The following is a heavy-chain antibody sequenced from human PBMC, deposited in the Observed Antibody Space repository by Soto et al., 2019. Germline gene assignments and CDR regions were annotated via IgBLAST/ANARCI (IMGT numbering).Heavy chain of an antibody. CDR1: GFTFSGYA. J-gene: IGHJ4*02. D-gene: IGHD6-6*01. CDR2: ISGSDDST. Sequence: GGSLRLSCAASGFTFSGYAMSWVRQAPGKGLEWVSVISGSDDSTYYADSVKGRFTISRDNSKNTLYLQMNSLRAEDTAVYYCAKRSSSSTFDYWGQGTLVTVSS. CDR3: AKRSSSSTFDY. V-gene: IGHV3-23*01.